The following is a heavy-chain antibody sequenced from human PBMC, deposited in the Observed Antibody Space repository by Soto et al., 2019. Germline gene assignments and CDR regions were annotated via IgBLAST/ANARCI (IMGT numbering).Heavy chain of an antibody. V-gene: IGHV1-24*01. CDR3: ATNMVRGYYYYMDV. CDR2: FDPEDGET. D-gene: IGHD3-10*01. Sequence: ATSVKVSCKVSGYTLTELSMHWVRQAPGKGLEWMGGFDPEDGETIYAQKFQGRVTMTEDTSTDTAYMELSSLRSEDTAVYYCATNMVRGYYYYMDVWGKGTTVTVSS. CDR1: GYTLTELS. J-gene: IGHJ6*03.